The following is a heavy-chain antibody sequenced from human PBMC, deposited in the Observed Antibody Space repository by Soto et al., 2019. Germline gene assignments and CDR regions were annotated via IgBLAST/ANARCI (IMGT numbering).Heavy chain of an antibody. J-gene: IGHJ4*02. CDR1: GGSISNYY. CDR2: ISYSGST. V-gene: IGHV4-59*12. D-gene: IGHD6-13*01. Sequence: SETLSLTCTVSGGSISNYYWSWIRQPPGKGLEWIAYISYSGSTNYNPSLKSRVTISVDTSKNQFSLKLSSVTAADTAVYYCARAKIAAAGLTFDYWGQGTLVTVSS. CDR3: ARAKIAAAGLTFDY.